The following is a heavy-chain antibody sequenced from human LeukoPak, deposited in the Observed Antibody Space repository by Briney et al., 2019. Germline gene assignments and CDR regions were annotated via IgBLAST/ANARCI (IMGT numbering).Heavy chain of an antibody. V-gene: IGHV3-23*01. D-gene: IGHD2-15*01. CDR1: GFTFSTHA. Sequence: GGSLRLSCAASGFTFSTHALSWVRRAPGKGLEWVSTIGNKGGTYYVDSVKGRFTISRDNSKNTLYLQMNSLRADDTAVYYCTKSLYCSAGSCYKFDYWGQGTLVTVSS. J-gene: IGHJ4*02. CDR2: IGNKGGT. CDR3: TKSLYCSAGSCYKFDY.